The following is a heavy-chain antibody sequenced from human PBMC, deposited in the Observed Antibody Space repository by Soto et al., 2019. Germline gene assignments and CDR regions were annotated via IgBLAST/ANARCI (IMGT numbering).Heavy chain of an antibody. Sequence: PGESLKISCKGSGYSFSNYWVGWVRQMPGKGLEWMGVIYPGDSETRYSPSFQGQVAVSADKSISTAYLQWSSLKASDTAIYYCARGGPLYYYYYMDVWGKGTTVTVSS. CDR1: GYSFSNYW. CDR2: IYPGDSET. V-gene: IGHV5-51*01. J-gene: IGHJ6*03. CDR3: ARGGPLYYYYYMDV.